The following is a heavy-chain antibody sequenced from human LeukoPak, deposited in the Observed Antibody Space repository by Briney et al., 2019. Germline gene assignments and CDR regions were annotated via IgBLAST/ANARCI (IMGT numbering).Heavy chain of an antibody. CDR2: INHSGST. CDR1: GGSFSGYY. D-gene: IGHD6-19*01. Sequence: SETLSLTCAVYGGSFSGYYWSWIRQPPGKGLEWIGEINHSGSTNYNPSLKNRVTISVDTSKNQFSLKLSSVTAADTAVYYCARRYSSGWSPRFDPWGQGTLVTVSS. CDR3: ARRYSSGWSPRFDP. V-gene: IGHV4-34*01. J-gene: IGHJ5*02.